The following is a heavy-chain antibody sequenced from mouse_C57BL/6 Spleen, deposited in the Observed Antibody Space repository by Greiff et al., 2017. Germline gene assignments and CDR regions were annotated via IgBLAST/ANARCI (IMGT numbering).Heavy chain of an antibody. J-gene: IGHJ2*01. CDR3: ARSGVRLYFGY. CDR2: INPGSGGT. Sequence: QVQLQQSGAELVRPGTSVKVSCKASGYAFTNYLIEWVKQRPGPGLEWIGVINPGSGGTNYNEKFKGKATLTADKSSSTAYMQLSSLTSEDSAVYFCARSGVRLYFGYWGQGTTLTVAS. D-gene: IGHD2-14*01. V-gene: IGHV1-54*01. CDR1: GYAFTNYL.